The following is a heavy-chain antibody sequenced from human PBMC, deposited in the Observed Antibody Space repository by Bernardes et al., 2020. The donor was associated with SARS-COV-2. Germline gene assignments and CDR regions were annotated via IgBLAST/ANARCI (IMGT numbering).Heavy chain of an antibody. CDR2: ISSSRSYI. CDR3: ARDQWIDY. D-gene: IGHD6-19*01. V-gene: IGHV3-21*01. J-gene: IGHJ4*02. CDR1: GFSFSSYS. Sequence: GGSLRLSCAASGFSFSSYSMNWVRQAPGKGLEWVSSISSSRSYISYADSVKGRFTISRDNAKNSLDLQMNSLRVEDTAVYYCARDQWIDYWGQGTLVTVSS.